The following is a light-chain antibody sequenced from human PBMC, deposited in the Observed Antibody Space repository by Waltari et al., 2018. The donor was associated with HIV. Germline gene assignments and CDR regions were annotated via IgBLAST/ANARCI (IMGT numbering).Light chain of an antibody. V-gene: IGKV1-39*01. CDR2: AAS. Sequence: DIQMTQSPSSLSVSIGDRVTIACRANESIAKYLNWYQQKGMKPPRLLIYAASILQSGVPPRFSASGSGTRFTLTINTLQPEDFATYYCQQSYNRPVTFGQGTNLDI. CDR3: QQSYNRPVT. J-gene: IGKJ2*01. CDR1: ESIAKY.